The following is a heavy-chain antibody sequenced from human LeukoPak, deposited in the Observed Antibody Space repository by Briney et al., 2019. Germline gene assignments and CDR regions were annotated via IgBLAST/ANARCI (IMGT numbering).Heavy chain of an antibody. CDR2: IGGSGGDT. CDR1: GFTFRIYA. J-gene: IGHJ4*02. CDR3: ARDRWMVGWTTPDS. D-gene: IGHD2-15*01. Sequence: GGSLRLSCAPSGFTFRIYAMSWGRQAPGEGRGWVSAIGGSGGDTYYAARVKGRFIISRDNSKNTVSLQMSSLTAEDTAIYYCARDRWMVGWTTPDSWGEGTLVTVSS. V-gene: IGHV3-23*01.